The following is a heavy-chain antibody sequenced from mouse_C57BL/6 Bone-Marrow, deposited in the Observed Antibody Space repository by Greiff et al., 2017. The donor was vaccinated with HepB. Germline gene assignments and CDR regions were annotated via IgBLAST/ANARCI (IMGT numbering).Heavy chain of an antibody. CDR1: GYTFTDYY. V-gene: IGHV1-75*01. CDR3: ARFGSRGAMDY. J-gene: IGHJ4*01. CDR2: IFPGSGST. D-gene: IGHD1-1*01. Sequence: QVHVQQSGPELVKPGASVKISCKASGYTFTDYYINWVKQRPGQGLEWIGWIFPGSGSTYYNEKFKGKATLTVDKSSSTAYMQLSSLTYEDSAVYYCARFGSRGAMDYWGQGTSVTVSA.